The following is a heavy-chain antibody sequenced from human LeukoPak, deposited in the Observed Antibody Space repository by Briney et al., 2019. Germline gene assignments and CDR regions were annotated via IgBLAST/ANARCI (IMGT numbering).Heavy chain of an antibody. D-gene: IGHD2-15*01. CDR2: IRKQDGTT. Sequence: GGSRILSCTASGFTFGEYSMSWVRQAPGKGLEWVGFIRKQDGTTEYAASVRGRFTISRDESNRIAYLQMNSLKTEDTAVYHCNRWHISGVSYSNVWGQGTLVTVSS. V-gene: IGHV3-49*04. J-gene: IGHJ4*02. CDR3: NRWHISGVSYSNV. CDR1: GFTFGEYS.